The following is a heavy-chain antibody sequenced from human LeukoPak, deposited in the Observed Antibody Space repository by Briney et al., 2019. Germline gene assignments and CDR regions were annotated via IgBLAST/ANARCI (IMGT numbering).Heavy chain of an antibody. CDR1: GGSISSYY. Sequence: SETLSLTCSVSGGSISSYYWSWIRQPAGKGLEWIGRIYTSGSTNYNPSLKSRVTMSVDTSKNQFSLKLSSLTAADTAVYYCARDIAAAGNRWFDPWGQGTLVTVSS. CDR2: IYTSGST. CDR3: ARDIAAAGNRWFDP. D-gene: IGHD6-13*01. V-gene: IGHV4-4*07. J-gene: IGHJ5*02.